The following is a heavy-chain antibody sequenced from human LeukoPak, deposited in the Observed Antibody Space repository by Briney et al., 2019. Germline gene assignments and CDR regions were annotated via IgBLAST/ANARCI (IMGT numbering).Heavy chain of an antibody. CDR1: GFTFISYA. J-gene: IGHJ4*02. Sequence: QTGGSLRLSCAASGFTFISYAMSWVRQAPGKGLEWVSAISGSGGSTYYTDSVKGRFTISRDNSKNTLYLQMNSLRAEDTAVYYCAKAQVGATTNYLDYWGQGTLVTVSS. V-gene: IGHV3-23*01. CDR3: AKAQVGATTNYLDY. D-gene: IGHD1-26*01. CDR2: ISGSGGST.